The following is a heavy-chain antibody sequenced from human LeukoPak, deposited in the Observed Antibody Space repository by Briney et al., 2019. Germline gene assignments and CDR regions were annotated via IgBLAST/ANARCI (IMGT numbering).Heavy chain of an antibody. D-gene: IGHD2/OR15-2a*01. CDR2: INADGSST. Sequence: GGSLRLSCAASGFTFSSYWMHWVRQAPGKGLVWVSSINADGSSTSYADSMKGRFTISRDNAKNTLYLQMNSLRAEDTAVYYCASQQSFHYYYMDVWGKGTTVTVSS. V-gene: IGHV3-74*01. CDR1: GFTFSSYW. CDR3: ASQQSFHYYYMDV. J-gene: IGHJ6*03.